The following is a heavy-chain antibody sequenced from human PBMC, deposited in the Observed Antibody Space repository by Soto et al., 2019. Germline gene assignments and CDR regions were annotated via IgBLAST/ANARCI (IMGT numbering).Heavy chain of an antibody. CDR3: SRSNHSNGYYYLDY. Sequence: GGSLRLSCAASGFTFSDYGMHWVRQAPGKGLEWVAVIWYDGTNEHYGDSVEGRFTISRDNSKNTLYLQMNSLRADDTAVYSWSRSNHSNGYYYLDYWGPGTLVTVSS. CDR2: IWYDGTNE. V-gene: IGHV3-33*01. CDR1: GFTFSDYG. D-gene: IGHD3-22*01. J-gene: IGHJ4*02.